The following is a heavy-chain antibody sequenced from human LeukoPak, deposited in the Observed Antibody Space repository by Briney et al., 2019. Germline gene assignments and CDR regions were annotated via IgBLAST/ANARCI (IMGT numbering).Heavy chain of an antibody. V-gene: IGHV3-23*01. CDR3: AKGTGIAVSNFDY. CDR1: GFTFSSYA. J-gene: IGHJ4*02. Sequence: GGSLRLSCAASGFTFSSYAMSWVRQAPGKGLEWVSAISGGGGSTYYADSVKGRFTISRDNSKNTLYLQMNSLRAEDTAVYYCAKGTGIAVSNFDYWGQGTLVTVSS. CDR2: ISGGGGST. D-gene: IGHD6-19*01.